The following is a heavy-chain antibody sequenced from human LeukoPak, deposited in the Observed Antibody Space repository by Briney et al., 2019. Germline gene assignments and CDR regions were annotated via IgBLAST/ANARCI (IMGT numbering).Heavy chain of an antibody. CDR2: IWHDGTNK. CDR3: ARNSLNGFYYFDY. CDR1: GFTFSSFN. J-gene: IGHJ4*02. D-gene: IGHD2-8*01. V-gene: IGHV3-33*03. Sequence: GGSLRLSCAASGFTFSSFNMHWVRQAPGKVLEWVSFIWHDGTNKYYVDSVEGRFTISRDNSKNMVYLQLNSLRAEDTAVYFCARNSLNGFYYFDYWGQGTLVTVS.